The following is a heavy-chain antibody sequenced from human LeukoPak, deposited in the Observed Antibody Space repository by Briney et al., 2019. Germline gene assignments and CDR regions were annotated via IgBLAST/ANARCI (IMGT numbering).Heavy chain of an antibody. V-gene: IGHV1-8*03. CDR3: ARAEYSSSSLYYYLDY. CDR2: MNPNSGNT. D-gene: IGHD6-6*01. CDR1: GYTFTSYD. Sequence: ASVKVSCKASGYTFTSYDINWVRQATGQGLEWRGWMNPNSGNTGYAQKFQGRVTITRNTSISTAYMELSSLRPEDTAVYYCARAEYSSSSLYYYLDYWGQGTLVTVSS. J-gene: IGHJ4*02.